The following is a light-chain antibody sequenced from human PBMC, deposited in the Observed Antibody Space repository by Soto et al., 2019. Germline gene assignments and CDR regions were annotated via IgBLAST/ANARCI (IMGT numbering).Light chain of an antibody. Sequence: DIQMTQSPSSLSASVVYRVTITCRSSQSISTYLSWYQQKPGKVPKLLIYGASSLQTGVPSRFSGSGSGTEFIFTISSLQPEDFATYYCQQYHSSPTWTFGQGTKVDIK. CDR2: GAS. V-gene: IGKV1-39*01. CDR1: QSISTY. J-gene: IGKJ1*01. CDR3: QQYHSSPTWT.